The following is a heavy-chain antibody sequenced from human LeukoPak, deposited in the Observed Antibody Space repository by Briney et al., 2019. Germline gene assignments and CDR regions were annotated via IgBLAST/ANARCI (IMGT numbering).Heavy chain of an antibody. Sequence: GGSLRLSCATSGFTFSNYGMHWVRQAPGKGLEWVAIIYYDGSKKNYADSVRGRFTISRDNSKNTLYLQMNSLRVEDTAVYYCATDRATQYFDYWGQGTLVSVSS. CDR3: ATDRATQYFDY. J-gene: IGHJ4*02. V-gene: IGHV3-33*01. D-gene: IGHD2-15*01. CDR1: GFTFSNYG. CDR2: IYYDGSKK.